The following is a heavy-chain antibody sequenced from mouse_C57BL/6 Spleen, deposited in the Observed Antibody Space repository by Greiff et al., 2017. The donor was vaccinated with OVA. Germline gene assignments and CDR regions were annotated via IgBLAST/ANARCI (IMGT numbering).Heavy chain of an antibody. J-gene: IGHJ4*01. CDR2: IDPSDSYT. Sequence: QVQLQQPGAELVRPGTSVKLSCKASGYTFTSYWMHWVKQRPGQGLEWIGVIDPSDSYTNYNQKFKGKATLTVDTSSSTAYMQLSSLTSEDSAVYNCARDRTGRDAMDYWGQGNSVTVSS. CDR1: GYTFTSYW. V-gene: IGHV1-59*01. CDR3: ARDRTGRDAMDY. D-gene: IGHD4-1*01.